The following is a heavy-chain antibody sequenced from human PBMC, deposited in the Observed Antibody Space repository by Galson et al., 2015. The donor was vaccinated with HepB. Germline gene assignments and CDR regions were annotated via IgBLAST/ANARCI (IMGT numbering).Heavy chain of an antibody. CDR3: AKDSRWFGEAHDAFDI. V-gene: IGHV3-30*02. CDR1: GFTFSSYG. CDR2: IRYDGSNK. D-gene: IGHD3-10*01. Sequence: SLRLSCAASGFTFSSYGMHWVRQAPGKGLEWVAFIRYDGSNKYYADSVKGRFTISRDNSKNTLYLQMNSLRAEDTAVYYCAKDSRWFGEAHDAFDIWGQGTMVTVSS. J-gene: IGHJ3*02.